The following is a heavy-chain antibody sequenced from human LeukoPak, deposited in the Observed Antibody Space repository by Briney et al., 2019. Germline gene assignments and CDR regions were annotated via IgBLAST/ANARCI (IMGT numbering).Heavy chain of an antibody. CDR2: IIPILGIA. CDR1: GGTFSSYA. V-gene: IGHV1-69*04. CDR3: ARAPASHYYDSSGYIDY. D-gene: IGHD3-22*01. J-gene: IGHJ4*02. Sequence: ASVTVSCKASGGTFSSYAISWVRQAPGQGLEWMGRIIPILGIANYAQKFQGRVTITADKSTSTAYMELSSLRSEDTAVYYCARAPASHYYDSSGYIDYWGQGTLVTVSS.